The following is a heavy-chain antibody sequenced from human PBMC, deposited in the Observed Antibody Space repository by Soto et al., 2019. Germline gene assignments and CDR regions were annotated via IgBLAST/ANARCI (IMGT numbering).Heavy chain of an antibody. CDR1: GFTFNKCA. Sequence: SLRLSCTASGFTFNKCAMSWVRQAPGRGLEWVSAITDSGAASHYADSVKGRFTVSRDNSKNTLYLQMNSLRADDTAVYYCARDLSVVFDYWGQGTLVTVSS. D-gene: IGHD2-15*01. CDR2: ITDSGAAS. J-gene: IGHJ4*02. CDR3: ARDLSVVFDY. V-gene: IGHV3-23*01.